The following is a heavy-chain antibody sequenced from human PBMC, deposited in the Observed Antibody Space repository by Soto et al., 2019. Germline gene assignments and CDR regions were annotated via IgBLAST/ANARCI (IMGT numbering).Heavy chain of an antibody. CDR1: GGSFSGYY. D-gene: IGHD3-10*01. Sequence: SETLSLTCAVYGGSFSGYYWSWIRQPPGKGLEWIGEINHSGSTNYNPSLKSRVTISVDTSKNQFSLKLSSVTAADTAVYYCARHAAPTYYYGSGSYNDYWGQGTLVTVSS. J-gene: IGHJ4*02. CDR2: INHSGST. CDR3: ARHAAPTYYYGSGSYNDY. V-gene: IGHV4-34*01.